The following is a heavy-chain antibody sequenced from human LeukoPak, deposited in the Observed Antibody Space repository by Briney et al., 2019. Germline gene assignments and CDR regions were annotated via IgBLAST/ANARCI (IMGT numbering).Heavy chain of an antibody. J-gene: IGHJ4*02. CDR2: IWYDGSNK. CDR3: AREGIAAAGIAFDY. D-gene: IGHD6-13*01. V-gene: IGHV3-33*01. Sequence: GGSLRLSCAASGFTFSSYGMHWVRQAPGKGLEWVAVIWYDGSNKYYADSVKGRFTISRDNSKNTLYLQMNSLRAEDTAVYYCAREGIAAAGIAFDYWGQGTLVTVSS. CDR1: GFTFSSYG.